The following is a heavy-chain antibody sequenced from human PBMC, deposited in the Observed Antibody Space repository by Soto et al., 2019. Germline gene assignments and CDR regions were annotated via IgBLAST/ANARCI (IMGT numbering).Heavy chain of an antibody. CDR2: IYPSGMP. J-gene: IGHJ4*02. CDR1: GGSISNAAYS. CDR3: ARERGGYDLFDS. V-gene: IGHV4-30-2*01. Sequence: SETVSLTXTVSGGSISNAAYSWSWIRQPPGKGLEWIGYIYPSGMPFYNPSLRSRVTISIDRSNDQFSLNLKSVTAADTAVYYCARERGGYDLFDSWGQGTLVTVSS. D-gene: IGHD6-25*01.